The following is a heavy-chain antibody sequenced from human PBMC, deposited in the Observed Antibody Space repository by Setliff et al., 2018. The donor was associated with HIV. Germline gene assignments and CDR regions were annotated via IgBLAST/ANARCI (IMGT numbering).Heavy chain of an antibody. D-gene: IGHD7-27*01. CDR2: ISGSGGST. CDR1: GFTFSSYA. CDR3: ARKATRDWGSFDY. V-gene: IGHV3-23*01. J-gene: IGHJ4*02. Sequence: GGSLRLSCTASGFTFSSYAMTWVRQAPGKGLGWVSAISGSGGSTYYAESLEGRFTISRDNSKNTLYPHMNTLRTEDTAVYYCARKATRDWGSFDYWGQGTLVTVSS.